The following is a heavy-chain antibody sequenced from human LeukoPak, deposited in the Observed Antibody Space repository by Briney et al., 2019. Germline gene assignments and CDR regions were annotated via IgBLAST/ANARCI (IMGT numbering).Heavy chain of an antibody. CDR1: GGTFSSYA. J-gene: IGHJ6*02. Sequence: SVKVSCKASGGTFSSYAISWVRQAPGQGLEWMGRIIPILGIANYAQKFQGRVTITADKSTSTAYMELSSLRSEDTAVYYCARRMVRGVISGYGMDVWGQGTTVTVSS. V-gene: IGHV1-69*04. CDR2: IIPILGIA. CDR3: ARRMVRGVISGYGMDV. D-gene: IGHD3-10*01.